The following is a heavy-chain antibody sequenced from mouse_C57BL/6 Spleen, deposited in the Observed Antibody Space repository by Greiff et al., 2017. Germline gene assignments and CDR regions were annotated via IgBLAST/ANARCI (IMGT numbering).Heavy chain of an antibody. Sequence: QVQLQQPGAELVKPGASVKLSCKASGYTFTSYWMHWVKQRPGRGLEWIGRIDPNSGGTKYNEKFKSKATLTVDKPSSTADMQLSSLTSADSAVYYCARFHWALDYCGQGTTLTVSS. V-gene: IGHV1-72*01. CDR2: IDPNSGGT. D-gene: IGHD4-1*01. J-gene: IGHJ2*01. CDR1: GYTFTSYW. CDR3: ARFHWALDY.